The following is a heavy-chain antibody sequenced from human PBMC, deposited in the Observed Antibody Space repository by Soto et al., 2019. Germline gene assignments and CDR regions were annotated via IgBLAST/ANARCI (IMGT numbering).Heavy chain of an antibody. J-gene: IGHJ5*02. Sequence: ASVKVSCKASGYTFTSYDINWVRQATGQGLEWMGWMNPNSGNTGYAQKFQGRVTMTRNTSISTAYMELSSLRSEDTAVYYCALKDSSAYYYHWFDPWGQGTLVTVSS. V-gene: IGHV1-8*01. CDR1: GYTFTSYD. CDR3: ALKDSSAYYYHWFDP. D-gene: IGHD3-22*01. CDR2: MNPNSGNT.